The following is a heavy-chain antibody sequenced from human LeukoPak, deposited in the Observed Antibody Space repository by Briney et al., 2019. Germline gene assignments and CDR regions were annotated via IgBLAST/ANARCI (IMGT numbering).Heavy chain of an antibody. V-gene: IGHV3-23*01. D-gene: IGHD5-12*01. CDR2: ISCSGNTT. Sequence: SGGSLRLSCAASGFTFSFYAMSWVRQAPGKGLEWVAGISCSGNTTYYADPVKRRFTISRDNSKNTLYLQIHSLRAEHPLVYYCAKTRRYSGYDYFDYWGQGTLVTVSS. CDR3: AKTRRYSGYDYFDY. J-gene: IGHJ4*02. CDR1: GFTFSFYA.